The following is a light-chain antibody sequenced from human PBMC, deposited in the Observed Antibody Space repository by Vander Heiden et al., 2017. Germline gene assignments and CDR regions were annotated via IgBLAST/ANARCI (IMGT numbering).Light chain of an antibody. CDR1: QRVSSN. CDR2: GAS. Sequence: EILLTQSPDTLSVSPGEPATLSCRSSQRVSSNLAWYQQKPGQVPRVLIYGASTRAAGIPARFSGSGSGTDFTLTISSLQSEDFALYYCHQYNTWPFSFGHGTKVDIK. CDR3: HQYNTWPFS. J-gene: IGKJ3*01. V-gene: IGKV3-15*01.